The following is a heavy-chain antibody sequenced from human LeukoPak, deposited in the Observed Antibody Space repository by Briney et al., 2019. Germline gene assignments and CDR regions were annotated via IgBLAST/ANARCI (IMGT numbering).Heavy chain of an antibody. D-gene: IGHD5-24*01. CDR2: VHYSGTT. CDR3: ARHEEEDGYNAKTFGY. V-gene: IGHV4-39*01. J-gene: IGHJ4*02. Sequence: SETLSLTCTVSGVSISSSNNCWGWIRQPPGKGLEWIGSVHYSGTTYYIPSLKSRVTISVDTSKNQFSLKLSSVTAADTAVYYCARHEEEDGYNAKTFGYWGQGTLVTVSS. CDR1: GVSISSSNNC.